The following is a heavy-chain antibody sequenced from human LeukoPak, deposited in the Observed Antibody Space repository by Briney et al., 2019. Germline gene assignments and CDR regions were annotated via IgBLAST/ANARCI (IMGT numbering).Heavy chain of an antibody. J-gene: IGHJ4*02. D-gene: IGHD3-9*01. CDR2: ISGSGGST. CDR1: GFTFRNYG. CDR3: AKDWVNYDILTGLLLY. V-gene: IGHV3-23*01. Sequence: PGGSLRLSCAVSGFTFRNYGMTWVRQAPGKGLEWVSGISGSGGSTYYGGSVKGRFTISRDNSKNTLYLQMNSLRAEDTAVYYCAKDWVNYDILTGLLLYWGQGTLVTVSS.